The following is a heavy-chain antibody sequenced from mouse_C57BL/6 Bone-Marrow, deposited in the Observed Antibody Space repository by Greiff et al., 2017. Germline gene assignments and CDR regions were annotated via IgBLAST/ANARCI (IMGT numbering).Heavy chain of an antibody. CDR3: ARERLGREFAY. CDR1: GYTFTSYG. J-gene: IGHJ3*01. V-gene: IGHV1-81*01. D-gene: IGHD4-1*01. Sequence: QVQLQQSGAELARPGASVKLSCKASGYTFTSYGISWVKQRTGQGLEWIGEIYPRSGNTYYNEKFKGKATLTADKSSSTAYMELRSLTSEDSAVYFWARERLGREFAYWGQGTLVTVSA. CDR2: IYPRSGNT.